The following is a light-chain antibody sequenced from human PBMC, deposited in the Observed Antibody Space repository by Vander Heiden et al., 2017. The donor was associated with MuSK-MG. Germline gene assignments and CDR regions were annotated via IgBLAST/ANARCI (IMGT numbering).Light chain of an antibody. CDR1: QSVSSN. CDR3: QQYNKWPPLT. Sequence: EIVITQSPATLSVSPGERATLSCRASQSVSSNLAWYQQKPGQAPRLLIYGASTRATGIPARFSGSGSGTEFTLTIRSLQSEDFAVYYCQQYNKWPPLTFGGGSKVEIK. J-gene: IGKJ4*01. V-gene: IGKV3-15*01. CDR2: GAS.